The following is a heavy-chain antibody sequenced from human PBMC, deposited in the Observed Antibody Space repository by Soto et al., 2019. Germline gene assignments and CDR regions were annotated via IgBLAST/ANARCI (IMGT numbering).Heavy chain of an antibody. D-gene: IGHD1-7*01. CDR3: AKGAITGTLNWFAP. V-gene: IGHV3-9*01. CDR1: GFKFEDYA. Sequence: GGSLRLSCVASGFKFEDYALHWVRQAPGKGLEWVSGISWNSGTIVYADSVKGRFTISRDNAKKSVFLEMNGLRPEDAALYYCAKGAITGTLNWFAPWGQGTFVTVSS. J-gene: IGHJ5*02. CDR2: ISWNSGTI.